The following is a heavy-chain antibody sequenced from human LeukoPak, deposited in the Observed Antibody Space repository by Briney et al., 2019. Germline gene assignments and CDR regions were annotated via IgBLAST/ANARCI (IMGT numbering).Heavy chain of an antibody. CDR2: INHSGST. CDR3: ARGPSFRRALDY. V-gene: IGHV4-34*01. Sequence: SETLSLTCAVYGGSFSGYYWTWIRQPPGKGLEWIGEINHSGSTNYNPSLKSRVTISVDTSKNQFSLMVSSVTAADTAVYYCARGPSFRRALDYWGQGTLVTISS. J-gene: IGHJ4*02. CDR1: GGSFSGYY. D-gene: IGHD2/OR15-2a*01.